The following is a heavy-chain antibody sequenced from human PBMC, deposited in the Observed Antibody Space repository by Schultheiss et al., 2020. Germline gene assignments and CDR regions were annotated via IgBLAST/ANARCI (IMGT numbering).Heavy chain of an antibody. CDR1: GYTFTSYA. D-gene: IGHD3-3*01. CDR2: INAGNGNT. J-gene: IGHJ6*02. CDR3: ASNGFTLIDFWSAHYGMDV. Sequence: ASVKVSCKASGYTFTSYAMHWVRQAPGQRLEWMGWINAGNGNTKYSQKFQGRVTITRDTSASTAYMELSSLRSEDTAVYYCASNGFTLIDFWSAHYGMDVWGQGTTVTVSS. V-gene: IGHV1-3*01.